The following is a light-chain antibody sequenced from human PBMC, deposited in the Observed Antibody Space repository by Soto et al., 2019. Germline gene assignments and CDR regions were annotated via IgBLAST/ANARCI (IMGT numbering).Light chain of an antibody. J-gene: IGKJ1*01. V-gene: IGKV1-5*01. CDR3: QEYYTYYRP. Sequence: DIQMTQSPSTLSASIADRVTITCRASQSIGTWLAWYQQKPGTAPKLLIYDVSGLQGGVPSRFSGSGSGTEFTLTVSRLQPDDLATYYFQEYYTYYRPFGQGTKVEFK. CDR2: DVS. CDR1: QSIGTW.